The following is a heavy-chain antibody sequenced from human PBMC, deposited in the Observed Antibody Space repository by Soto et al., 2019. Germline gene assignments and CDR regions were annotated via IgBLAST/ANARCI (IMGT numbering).Heavy chain of an antibody. Sequence: PSETLSLTCSVSGGTISSVGHYWTWIRQRPGKGLEWLGYIYYSGSTDYNPSLKRRVTISVDRSKNQFSLNLSSVTAADTAIYYCARERGGYDSSTPYGLDVWGQGTTVTISS. D-gene: IGHD5-12*01. CDR2: IYYSGST. J-gene: IGHJ6*02. V-gene: IGHV4-31*03. CDR3: ARERGGYDSSTPYGLDV. CDR1: GGTISSVGHY.